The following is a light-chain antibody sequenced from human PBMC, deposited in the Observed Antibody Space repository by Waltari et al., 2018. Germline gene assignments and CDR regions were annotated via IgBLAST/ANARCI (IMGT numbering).Light chain of an antibody. J-gene: IGKJ1*01. CDR3: QQYLSFSRT. Sequence: DIQMTQSPSTLSASVGDRITITCRASQNILTYLAWYQQKPGKAPKLLISLASTLESGVPSRFSGGGSGAEFSLTISSLQPDYFATYYCQQYLSFSRTFGQGTKVEIK. V-gene: IGKV1-5*03. CDR2: LAS. CDR1: QNILTY.